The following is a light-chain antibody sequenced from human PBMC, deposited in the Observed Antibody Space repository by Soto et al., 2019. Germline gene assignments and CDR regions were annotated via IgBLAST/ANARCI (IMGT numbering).Light chain of an antibody. CDR1: SSDVGGYNY. CDR2: EVS. J-gene: IGLJ3*02. V-gene: IGLV2-14*01. CDR3: SSFSSTSTIV. Sequence: QSALTQPASVSGSPGQSITISCIGSSSDVGGYNYVSWYQHHPGRVPKPMIFEVSARPSGVSSRFSGSKSGNTAYLTISGRQAEDEADYYCSSFSSTSTIVFGGGTKLTV.